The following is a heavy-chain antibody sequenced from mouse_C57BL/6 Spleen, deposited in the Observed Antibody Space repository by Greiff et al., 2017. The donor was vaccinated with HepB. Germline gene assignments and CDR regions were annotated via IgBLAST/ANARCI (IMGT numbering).Heavy chain of an antibody. J-gene: IGHJ4*01. V-gene: IGHV1-52*01. CDR3: ARSGTTVGLYAMDY. Sequence: QVQLKQPGAELVRPGSSVKLSCKASGYTFTSYWMHWVKQRPIQGLEWIGNIDPSDSETHYNQKFKDKATVTVDKSSSTAYMQLSSLTSEDSAVYYCARSGTTVGLYAMDYWGQGTSVTVAS. D-gene: IGHD1-1*01. CDR2: IDPSDSET. CDR1: GYTFTSYW.